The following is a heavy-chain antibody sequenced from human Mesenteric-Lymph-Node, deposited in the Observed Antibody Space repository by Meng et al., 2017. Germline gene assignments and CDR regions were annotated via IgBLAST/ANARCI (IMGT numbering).Heavy chain of an antibody. J-gene: IGHJ4*02. CDR3: AREAGYSGYDPVDY. V-gene: IGHV3-48*03. CDR1: GFTFSSYE. D-gene: IGHD5-12*01. CDR2: ISSSGSTI. Sequence: GGSLRLSCAASGFTFSSYEMNWVRQAPGKGLEWVSYISSSGSTIYYADSVKGRFTISRDNAKNSLYLQMNSLRAEDTAVYYCAREAGYSGYDPVDYWGQGTLVTVSS.